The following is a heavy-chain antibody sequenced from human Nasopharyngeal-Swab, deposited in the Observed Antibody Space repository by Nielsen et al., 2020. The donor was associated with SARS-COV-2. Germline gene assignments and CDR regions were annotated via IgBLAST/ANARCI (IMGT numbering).Heavy chain of an antibody. CDR1: GYTFSNYA. CDR2: ITGSGGST. J-gene: IGHJ4*02. Sequence: GGSLRLSCTGSGYTFSNYAISWVRQAPGKGLEWVSAITGSGGSTYYTDSVKGRFTISRDNSKNMLYLQMSSLRAEDTAIYYCATPGTRCSGDSCDMWVFDYWGQGTQVTVSS. D-gene: IGHD2-15*01. CDR3: ATPGTRCSGDSCDMWVFDY. V-gene: IGHV3-23*01.